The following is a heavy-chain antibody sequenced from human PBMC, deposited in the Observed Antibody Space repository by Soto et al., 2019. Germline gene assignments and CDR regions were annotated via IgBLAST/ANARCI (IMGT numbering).Heavy chain of an antibody. CDR3: VRVRVGSIPLNYDMDV. V-gene: IGHV1-69*01. D-gene: IGHD1-26*01. CDR2: IIPIFRIT. Sequence: QEQLVQSGPEVQKPGSSVKVSCKASGDTLSRHGISWVRQAPGQGLEWMGGIIPIFRITNYAQTFQGRLMITADESTRTAFMELSRIGSDDSAVYFCVRVRVGSIPLNYDMDVWGQGTTVTV. CDR1: GDTLSRHG. J-gene: IGHJ6*02.